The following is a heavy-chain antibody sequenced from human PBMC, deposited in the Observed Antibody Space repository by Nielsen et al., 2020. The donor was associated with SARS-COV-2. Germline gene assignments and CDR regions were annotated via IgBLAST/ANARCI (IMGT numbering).Heavy chain of an antibody. CDR3: TRVYYYGSGSLDY. Sequence: GGSLRLSCTASGFTFGDYAVMWVRQAPGKGLEWVGFIRTKAHGGTTEYAASVKGRFTISRDDSKSIAYLQMNGLKTEDTAVYYCTRVYYYGSGSLDYWGQGTLVTVSS. CDR1: GFTFGDYA. D-gene: IGHD3-10*01. V-gene: IGHV3-49*04. CDR2: IRTKAHGGTT. J-gene: IGHJ4*02.